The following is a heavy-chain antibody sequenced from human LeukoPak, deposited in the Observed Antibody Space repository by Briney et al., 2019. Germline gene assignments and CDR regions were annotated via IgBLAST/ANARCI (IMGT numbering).Heavy chain of an antibody. Sequence: GGSLRLSCVASGFTLSNYWMHWVRQAPGKGLVWVSRISTDGNTATYADSVKGRFTISRDNSKNTLYLQMNSLRAEDTAVYYCARGYGNDYWGQGTLVTVSS. V-gene: IGHV3-74*01. J-gene: IGHJ4*02. CDR1: GFTLSNYW. CDR3: ARGYGNDY. D-gene: IGHD1-1*01. CDR2: ISTDGNTA.